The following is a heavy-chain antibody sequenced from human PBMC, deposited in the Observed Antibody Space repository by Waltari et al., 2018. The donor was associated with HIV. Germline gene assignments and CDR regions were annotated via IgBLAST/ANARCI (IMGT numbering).Heavy chain of an antibody. CDR2: INHSGTT. Sequence: QVQLQQWGAGLLKPSETLSLTCAVYAGSFSTYYWTWIRQTPGKGLEWIGEINHSGTTDYNPSLKSRLTMSIDTSKSQLSLKLSSVTAADTGIYYCARHRFMRGNSGWYFLYWGQGTQVTVSS. J-gene: IGHJ4*02. CDR1: AGSFSTYY. V-gene: IGHV4-34*02. D-gene: IGHD6-19*01. CDR3: ARHRFMRGNSGWYFLY.